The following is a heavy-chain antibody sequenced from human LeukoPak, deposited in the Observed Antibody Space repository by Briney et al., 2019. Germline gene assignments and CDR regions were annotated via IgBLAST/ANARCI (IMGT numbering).Heavy chain of an antibody. V-gene: IGHV3-21*01. CDR1: GFPFSIYG. D-gene: IGHD3-22*01. Sequence: GGSLRLSCAGSGFPFSIYGMNWVRQAPGKGLEWVSSISSSSYIYYADSVKGRFTISRDNSKNTLYLQMNSLRADDTAVYYCATDSSPDFWGQGTLVTVSS. CDR2: ISSSSYI. CDR3: ATDSSPDF. J-gene: IGHJ4*02.